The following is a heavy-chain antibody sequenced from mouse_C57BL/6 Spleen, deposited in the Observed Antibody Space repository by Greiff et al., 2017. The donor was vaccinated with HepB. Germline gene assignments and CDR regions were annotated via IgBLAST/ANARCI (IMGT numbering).Heavy chain of an antibody. CDR3: ARRGEDAFAY. Sequence: VQLQQSGAELVKPGASVKLSCKASGYTFTSYWMHWVKQRPGQGLEWIGMIHPNSGSTNYNEKFKSKATLTVDKSSSTAYMQLSSLTSEDSAVYYCARRGEDAFAYWGQGTLVTVSA. CDR2: IHPNSGST. V-gene: IGHV1-64*01. J-gene: IGHJ3*01. CDR1: GYTFTSYW.